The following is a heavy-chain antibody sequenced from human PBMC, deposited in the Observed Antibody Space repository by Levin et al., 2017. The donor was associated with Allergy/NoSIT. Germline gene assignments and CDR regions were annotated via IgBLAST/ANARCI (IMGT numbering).Heavy chain of an antibody. D-gene: IGHD5-12*01. CDR3: AASRYSGYDWDLDV. Sequence: LGESLKISCKASGFTFSSSAMQWVRQARGQRLEWIGWIVSGSGNTNYAQKFQERVTMTRDMSTNTAYMELSSLRSEDTAIYYCAASRYSGYDWDLDVWGKGTTVTVSS. CDR2: IVSGSGNT. CDR1: GFTFSSSA. J-gene: IGHJ6*04. V-gene: IGHV1-58*02.